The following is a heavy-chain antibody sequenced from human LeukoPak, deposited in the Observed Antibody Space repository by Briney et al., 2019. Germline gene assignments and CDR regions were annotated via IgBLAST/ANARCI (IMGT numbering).Heavy chain of an antibody. J-gene: IGHJ4*02. D-gene: IGHD3-10*01. CDR2: ISYHGNNK. CDR1: GXTFSTHG. CDR3: AKMGSPITMVRGVPFDY. Sequence: GGSLRLSCAASGXTFSTHGMHWVRQAPGKGLEWVAAISYHGNNKYYADSVKGRFTISRGNSKNTLYVQMNRLRAEDTAVYYCAKMGSPITMVRGVPFDYWGQGTLVTVSS. V-gene: IGHV3-30*18.